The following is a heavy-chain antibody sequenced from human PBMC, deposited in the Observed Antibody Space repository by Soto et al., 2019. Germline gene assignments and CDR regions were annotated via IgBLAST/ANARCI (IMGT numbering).Heavy chain of an antibody. CDR1: GGTFSSYT. J-gene: IGHJ6*02. D-gene: IGHD3-10*01. CDR3: ASGVRGVMDYYGMDV. V-gene: IGHV1-69*02. Sequence: GASVKVSCKASGGTFSSYTISWVRQAPGQGLEWMGRIIPILGIANYAQKFQGRVTITADKSTSTAYMELSSLRSEDTAVYYCASGVRGVMDYYGMDVWGQGTTVTVSS. CDR2: IIPILGIA.